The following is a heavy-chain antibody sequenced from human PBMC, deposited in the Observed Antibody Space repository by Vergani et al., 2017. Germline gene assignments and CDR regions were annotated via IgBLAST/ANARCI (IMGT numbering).Heavy chain of an antibody. CDR2: IYVSGTT. CDR3: ARDNKQLRPSAFDL. J-gene: IGHJ3*01. Sequence: QVQLQESGPGLVKPSQTLSLTCTVSGASINNDFYYWHWIRQPAGKGLEWIGRIYVSGTTDYNSSLPSRVSMSVDTSKNQFSLTLTSVTAADTAFYYCARDNKQLRPSAFDLWGQGTMVTVSS. V-gene: IGHV4-61*02. D-gene: IGHD4-23*01. CDR1: GASINNDFYY.